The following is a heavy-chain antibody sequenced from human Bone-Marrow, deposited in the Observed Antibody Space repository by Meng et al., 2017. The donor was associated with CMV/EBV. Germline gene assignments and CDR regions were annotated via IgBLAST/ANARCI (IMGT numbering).Heavy chain of an antibody. Sequence: GESLKISCATSGFIFSSYEMNWVRQALGKGLEWVSHISSIGNTMFYADSVKGRFTISRDNTKDSLYLQMNSLRAEDTALYYGARSRQYQLPWDAFDQWGQATM. V-gene: IGHV3-48*03. D-gene: IGHD2-2*01. J-gene: IGHJ3*01. CDR1: GFIFSSYE. CDR3: ARSRQYQLPWDAFDQ. CDR2: ISSIGNTM.